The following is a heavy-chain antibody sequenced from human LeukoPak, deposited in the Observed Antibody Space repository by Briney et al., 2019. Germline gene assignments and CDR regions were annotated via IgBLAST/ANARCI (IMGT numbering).Heavy chain of an antibody. Sequence: SQTLSLTCAISGDSVSSNSAAWNWIRQSPSRGLEWLARTFYRSKWYNDYAVSVKSRLTVNPDTTKNQFSLQLSSVTPEDTAVYYCARVGTYYNVTTSYYHDAFDIWGHGTMVTVSS. J-gene: IGHJ3*02. CDR1: GDSVSSNSAA. V-gene: IGHV6-1*01. CDR2: TFYRSKWYN. D-gene: IGHD3-22*01. CDR3: ARVGTYYNVTTSYYHDAFDI.